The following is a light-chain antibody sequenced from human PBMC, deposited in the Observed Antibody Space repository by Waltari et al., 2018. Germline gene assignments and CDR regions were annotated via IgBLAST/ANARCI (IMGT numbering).Light chain of an antibody. Sequence: QSALPQPASVSGSPGQSITISCTGTSSAVGGYNYVSWYQQHPGKAPKLMIYDVSNRPSGVSNRFSGSKSGNTASLTISGLQAEDEADYYCSSYTSSSTYVVFGGGTKLTVL. CDR3: SSYTSSSTYVV. CDR2: DVS. CDR1: SSAVGGYNY. J-gene: IGLJ2*01. V-gene: IGLV2-14*03.